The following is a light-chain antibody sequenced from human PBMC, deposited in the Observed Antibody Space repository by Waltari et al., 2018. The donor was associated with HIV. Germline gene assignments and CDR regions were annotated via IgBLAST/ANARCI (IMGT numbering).Light chain of an antibody. Sequence: IQMTQSPSNLSASVGDAVILTCRASQYIDNWLAWYQQRPGRAPKLLMSMTSVLESGVPSRFRGSGSGTAFTLTISSLQPDDFGTYYCQQYSTHYGFGQGTRVE. CDR3: QQYSTHYG. J-gene: IGKJ2*01. CDR1: QYIDNW. V-gene: IGKV1-5*03. CDR2: MTS.